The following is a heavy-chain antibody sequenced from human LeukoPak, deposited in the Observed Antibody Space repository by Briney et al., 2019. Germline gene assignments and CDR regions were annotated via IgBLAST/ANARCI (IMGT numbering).Heavy chain of an antibody. Sequence: GGSLRLSCAASGFTFRTSGMSWVRQAPGKGLEWVSAISGSGVSTYYADSVKGRFTISRDNSKNTLYLQMNSLRAEDTAVYYCAKHYYYDSSGYYQDWGQGTLVTVSS. CDR1: GFTFRTSG. CDR2: ISGSGVST. V-gene: IGHV3-23*01. D-gene: IGHD3-22*01. J-gene: IGHJ4*02. CDR3: AKHYYYDSSGYYQD.